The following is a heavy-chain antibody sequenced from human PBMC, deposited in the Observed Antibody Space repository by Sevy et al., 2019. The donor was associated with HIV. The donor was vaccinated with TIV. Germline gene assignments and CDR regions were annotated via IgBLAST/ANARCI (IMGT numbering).Heavy chain of an antibody. CDR3: AKDRFRLDGDYVNPYYYGMDV. D-gene: IGHD4-17*01. V-gene: IGHV3-30*18. Sequence: GGSLRLSCAASGFTFSSYGMHWVRQAPGKGLEWVAVISYDGSNKYYADSVKGRFTISRDNSKNTLYLQMNSLRAEDTAVYYCAKDRFRLDGDYVNPYYYGMDVWGQRTTVTVSS. CDR2: ISYDGSNK. J-gene: IGHJ6*02. CDR1: GFTFSSYG.